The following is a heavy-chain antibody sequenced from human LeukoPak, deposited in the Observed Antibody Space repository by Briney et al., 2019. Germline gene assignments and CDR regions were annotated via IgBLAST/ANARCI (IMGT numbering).Heavy chain of an antibody. V-gene: IGHV3-23*01. J-gene: IGHJ3*02. D-gene: IGHD3-22*01. CDR3: AKDRVVVITNAFDI. CDR1: GFTFSSSA. Sequence: PGGSPRLSCAASGFTFSSSAMSWVRQVPGKGLEWVSGISASGGSTYYADSVRGRFTISRDNSKNTLYVQMNSLRAEDTAVYYCAKDRVVVITNAFDIWGQGTMVTVSS. CDR2: ISASGGST.